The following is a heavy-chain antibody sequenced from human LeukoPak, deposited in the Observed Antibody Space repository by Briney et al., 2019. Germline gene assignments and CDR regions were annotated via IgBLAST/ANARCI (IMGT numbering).Heavy chain of an antibody. D-gene: IGHD2/OR15-2a*01. V-gene: IGHV1-18*01. CDR3: ARVLVKTRGNYFHDDY. CDR1: GYTFASYG. CDR2: ISAYDDKR. Sequence: ASVKVSCKASGYTFASYGISWARQAPGQGLEWMGWISAYDDKRNSVQRFQDRITMTTDTSTSTSYLELRNLRSDDTAVYYCARVLVKTRGNYFHDDYWGQGTLVTVSS. J-gene: IGHJ4*02.